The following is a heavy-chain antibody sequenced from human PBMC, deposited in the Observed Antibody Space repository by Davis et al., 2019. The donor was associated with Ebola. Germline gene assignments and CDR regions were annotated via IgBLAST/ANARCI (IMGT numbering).Heavy chain of an antibody. CDR1: GFTFSLYA. D-gene: IGHD4-17*01. Sequence: GESLKFSCAASGFTFSLYAMNWVRQSPGKGLEWVSGISANGGSAYYANSVRGRFSITRDNSKNMLFLQMDSLRVDDTAIYYCAKATPVTQRPWGQGTLVTVSS. CDR2: ISANGGSA. V-gene: IGHV3-23*01. J-gene: IGHJ5*02. CDR3: AKATPVTQRP.